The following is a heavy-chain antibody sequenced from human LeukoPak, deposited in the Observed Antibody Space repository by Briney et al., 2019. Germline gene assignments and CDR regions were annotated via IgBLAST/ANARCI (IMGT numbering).Heavy chain of an antibody. V-gene: IGHV3-30*02. CDR3: AKGTPHGTGAFDI. J-gene: IGHJ3*02. Sequence: SGGSLRLSCAASGFTFSSYGMHWVRQAPGKGLEWVAFIRYDGSNKYYADSVKGRFTISRDNSKNTLYLQMNSLRAEDTAVYYCAKGTPHGTGAFDIWGQGTMVTVSS. CDR1: GFTFSSYG. D-gene: IGHD1-7*01. CDR2: IRYDGSNK.